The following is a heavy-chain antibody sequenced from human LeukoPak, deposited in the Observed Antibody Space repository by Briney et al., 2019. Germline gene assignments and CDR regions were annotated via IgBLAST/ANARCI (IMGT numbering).Heavy chain of an antibody. CDR2: ISYSGDT. CDR3: ARASQHYYASGSSSLDY. V-gene: IGHV4-31*03. D-gene: IGHD3-10*01. Sequence: SQTLSLTCSVSGDSISSDGYSWTWIRQPPGKGLEWIGYISYSGDTNYNPSLKSRLTISLDASKNHFSLKLTSVAAADTAVYYCARASQHYYASGSSSLDYWGQGTLVTVSS. J-gene: IGHJ4*02. CDR1: GDSISSDGYS.